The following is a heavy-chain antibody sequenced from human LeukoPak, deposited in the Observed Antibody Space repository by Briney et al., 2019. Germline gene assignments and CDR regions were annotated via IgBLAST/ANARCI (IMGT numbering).Heavy chain of an antibody. V-gene: IGHV1-2*02. D-gene: IGHD2-2*01. CDR3: ARDLAYCSSTSCYP. J-gene: IGHJ5*02. Sequence: ASVKVSCKSSGYTFTGYYMHWVRQAPRQGLEWMGWINPNSGGTNYAQKFQGRVTMTRDTSISTAYMELSRLRSDDTAVYYCARDLAYCSSTSCYPWGKGTLVTVSS. CDR1: GYTFTGYY. CDR2: INPNSGGT.